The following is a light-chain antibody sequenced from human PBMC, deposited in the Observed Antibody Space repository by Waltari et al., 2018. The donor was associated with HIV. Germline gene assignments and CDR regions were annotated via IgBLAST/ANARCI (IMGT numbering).Light chain of an antibody. CDR1: QSVLYSSNNKNY. Sequence: DIVMTQSPDSLAVSLGERATINCKSSQSVLYSSNNKNYLAWYQHKPGQPPRLLIYWASTRESGVPDRFSGSGSGTDFTLTISSLQAEDVAVYYCLQYYSLLPAFGQGTKVEIK. V-gene: IGKV4-1*01. J-gene: IGKJ1*01. CDR2: WAS. CDR3: LQYYSLLPA.